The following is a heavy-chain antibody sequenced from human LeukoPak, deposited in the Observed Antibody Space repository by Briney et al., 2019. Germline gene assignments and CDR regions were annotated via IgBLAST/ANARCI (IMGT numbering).Heavy chain of an antibody. CDR1: VYTFTDYY. CDR3: ARVEFDYDSSGYYDY. Sequence: ASVRVSYKASVYTFTDYYMHWVRQAPGQGGEWMGWINPNSGGTNYAQKFQGRVTITRDTSISTAYMELSRLRSDDTAVYYCARVEFDYDSSGYYDYWGQGTLVTVSS. D-gene: IGHD3-22*01. J-gene: IGHJ4*02. V-gene: IGHV1-2*02. CDR2: INPNSGGT.